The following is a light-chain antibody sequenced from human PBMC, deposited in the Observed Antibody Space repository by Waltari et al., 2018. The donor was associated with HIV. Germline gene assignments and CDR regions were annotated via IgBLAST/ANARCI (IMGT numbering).Light chain of an antibody. Sequence: IQMTQSPSSLSASLGDRVIITCRASQSISTYVNWYQKKSGRAPNLLIYAASSLQSGVPSRFGGSGSGTDFTLTINSLQAEDFATYYCQQSYSSLTFGPGTKVDV. CDR2: AAS. CDR3: QQSYSSLT. J-gene: IGKJ3*01. V-gene: IGKV1-39*01. CDR1: QSISTY.